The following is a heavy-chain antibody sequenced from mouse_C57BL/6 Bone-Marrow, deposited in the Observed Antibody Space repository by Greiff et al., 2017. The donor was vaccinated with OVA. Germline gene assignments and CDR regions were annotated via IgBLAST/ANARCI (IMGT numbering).Heavy chain of an antibody. CDR2: IDPENGDT. V-gene: IGHV14-4*01. CDR1: GFNIKDDY. Sequence: EVQLQQSGAELVRPGASVKLSCTASGFNIKDDYMHWVKQRPEQGLEWIGWIDPENGDTEYASKFQGKATITADPSSNTAYLQLSSLTSEDTAVYYCTGWLPFADWGQGTLVTVSA. D-gene: IGHD2-3*01. J-gene: IGHJ3*01. CDR3: TGWLPFAD.